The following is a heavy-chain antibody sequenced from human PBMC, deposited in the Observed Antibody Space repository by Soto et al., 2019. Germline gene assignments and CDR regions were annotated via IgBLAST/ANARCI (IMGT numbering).Heavy chain of an antibody. V-gene: IGHV4-39*01. CDR2: IYYSGST. CDR3: ARLGSQPDAFDI. J-gene: IGHJ3*02. CDR1: GGSISSSSYY. Sequence: QLQLQESGPGLVKPSETLSLTCTVSGGSISSSSYYWGWIRQPPGKGLEWIGSIYYSGSTYYNPALKSRVTISVDTSKHQFSLKLSSVTAADTAVYYCARLGSQPDAFDIWGQGTMVTVSS.